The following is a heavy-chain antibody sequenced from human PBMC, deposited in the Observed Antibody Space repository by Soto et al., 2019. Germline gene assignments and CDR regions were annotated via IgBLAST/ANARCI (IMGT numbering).Heavy chain of an antibody. CDR3: ARSIVGATYYYYYGMDV. Sequence: ASVKVSCKASGYTFTGYYMHWVRQAPGQGLGWMGWINPNSGGTNYAQKFQGRVTMTRDTSISTAYMELSRLRSDDTAVYYCARSIVGATYYYYYGMDVWGQGTTATVSS. CDR1: GYTFTGYY. CDR2: INPNSGGT. V-gene: IGHV1-2*02. D-gene: IGHD1-26*01. J-gene: IGHJ6*02.